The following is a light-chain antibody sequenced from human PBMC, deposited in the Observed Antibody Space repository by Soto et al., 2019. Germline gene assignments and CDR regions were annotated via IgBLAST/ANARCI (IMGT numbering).Light chain of an antibody. CDR3: SSYAGSSNV. CDR1: SGDVGGYNY. V-gene: IGLV2-8*01. Sequence: QSVLTQPPSASGSPGQSVAISCTGTSGDVGGYNYVSWYQQHPGKAPKLMIYEVNKRPSGVPDRFSGSKSGNTASLTVSGLQAEDEADYYCSSYAGSSNVFXTGTNRTVL. CDR2: EVN. J-gene: IGLJ1*01.